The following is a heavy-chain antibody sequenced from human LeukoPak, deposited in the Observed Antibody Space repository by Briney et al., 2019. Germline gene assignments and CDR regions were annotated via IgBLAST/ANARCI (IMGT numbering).Heavy chain of an antibody. CDR3: AKDTGITGAGKEENGMDV. CDR1: GFTFDHYA. J-gene: IGHJ6*02. CDR2: ISWNVADI. D-gene: IGHD6-19*01. Sequence: GGSLRLSCAASGFTFDHYAMYWVRLGPGTGLEWVSAISWNVADIGYADSVKGRFIISRDNAKNSLYLQMNSLRTEDTALYYCAKDTGITGAGKEENGMDVWGQGTTVTVSS. V-gene: IGHV3-9*01.